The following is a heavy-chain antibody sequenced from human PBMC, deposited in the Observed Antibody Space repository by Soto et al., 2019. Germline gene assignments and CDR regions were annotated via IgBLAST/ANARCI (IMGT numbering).Heavy chain of an antibody. CDR1: GFTFSSTV. Sequence: EVQLVESGGGLVQPGGSLRLSCAASGFTFSSTVMSWVRRAPGKGLEWVSTISTSGAGTYYADSVKGRFTISRDNSKNTLYLQMNSLRAEDTAVYYCAKPENFDYWGQGTLVTVSS. J-gene: IGHJ4*02. V-gene: IGHV3-23*04. CDR2: ISTSGAGT. CDR3: AKPENFDY.